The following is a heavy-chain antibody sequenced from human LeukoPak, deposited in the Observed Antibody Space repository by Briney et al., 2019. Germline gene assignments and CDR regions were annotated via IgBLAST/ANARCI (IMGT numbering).Heavy chain of an antibody. CDR2: IRIDGNT. J-gene: IGHJ4*01. V-gene: IGHV3-23*01. D-gene: IGHD3-22*01. CDR3: ARDDNYYDGRSYSSGFDH. CDR1: GFTFSSYA. Sequence: PGGSLRLSCAASGFTFSSYAMSWVRQAPGKELVWVALIRIDGNTNVADSVRGRFSISRDTAKNTLYLQMNSLRAEDSAIYYCARDDNYYDGRSYSSGFDHWGRGTLVTVSS.